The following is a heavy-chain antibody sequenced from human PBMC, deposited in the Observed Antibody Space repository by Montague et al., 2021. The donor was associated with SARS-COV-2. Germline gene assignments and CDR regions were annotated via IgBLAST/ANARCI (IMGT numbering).Heavy chain of an antibody. CDR1: GLTLSSYD. Sequence: SLRLSCAASGLTLSSYDFHWVRQGTGKGLEWVSAVDTAADPYYADSVKGRFTISRENAKNYVYLQLDSLRAEDTAVYYCARGVKSTIRGIITKRTPLPRGNMDVWGQGTAVIVSS. J-gene: IGHJ6*02. V-gene: IGHV3-13*05. D-gene: IGHD3-10*01. CDR2: VDTAADP. CDR3: ARGVKSTIRGIITKRTPLPRGNMDV.